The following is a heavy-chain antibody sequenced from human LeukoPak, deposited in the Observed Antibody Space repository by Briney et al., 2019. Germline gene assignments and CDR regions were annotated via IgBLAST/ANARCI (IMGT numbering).Heavy chain of an antibody. CDR2: IIPIFGTA. V-gene: IGHV1-69*05. CDR1: GGTFSSYA. Sequence: SVKVSCKASGGTFSSYAISWVRQAPGQGLEWMGGIIPIFGTANYAQKFQGRVTITTDESTSTAYMELSSLRSEDTAVYYCARVRGGDEYDAFDIWGRGTMVTVSS. CDR3: ARVRGGDEYDAFDI. J-gene: IGHJ3*02. D-gene: IGHD2-21*02.